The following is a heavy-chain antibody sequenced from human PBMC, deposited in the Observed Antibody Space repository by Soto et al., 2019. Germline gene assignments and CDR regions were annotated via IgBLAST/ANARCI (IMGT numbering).Heavy chain of an antibody. CDR2: IYYSGST. CDR3: ARITMVRGVRKSNDY. D-gene: IGHD3-10*01. CDR1: GGSISSSSYY. V-gene: IGHV4-39*01. J-gene: IGHJ4*02. Sequence: PSETLSLTCTVSGGSISSSSYYWGWIRQPPGKGLEWIGSIYYSGSTYYNPSLKSRVTISVDTSKNQFSLKLSSVTAADTAVYYCARITMVRGVRKSNDYWGQETLVTVSS.